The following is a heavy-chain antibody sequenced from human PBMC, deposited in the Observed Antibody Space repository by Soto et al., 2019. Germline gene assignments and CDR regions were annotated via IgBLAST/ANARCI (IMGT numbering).Heavy chain of an antibody. CDR2: MNPNSGNT. Sequence: GASVKVSCKASGYTFTSYDINWVRQATGQGLEWMGWMNPNSGNTGYPQKFQGRVTMTRNTSISTAYMELSSLRSEDTAVYYCACGAEFEGAYDYWGQGALVTVSS. CDR3: ACGAEFEGAYDY. J-gene: IGHJ4*02. CDR1: GYTFTSYD. V-gene: IGHV1-8*01. D-gene: IGHD3-10*01.